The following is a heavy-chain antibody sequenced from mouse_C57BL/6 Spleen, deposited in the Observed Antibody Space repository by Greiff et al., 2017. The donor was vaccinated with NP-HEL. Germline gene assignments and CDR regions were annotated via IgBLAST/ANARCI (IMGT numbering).Heavy chain of an antibody. V-gene: IGHV1-64*01. D-gene: IGHD1-1*01. CDR3: ASITTVVATSGDYFDY. Sequence: QVQLQQPGAELVKPGASVKLSCKASGYTFTSYWMHWVKQRPGQGLEWIGMIHPNSGSTNYNEKFKSKATLTVDKSSSTAYMQLSSLTSEDSAVYYCASITTVVATSGDYFDYWGQGTTLTVSS. J-gene: IGHJ2*01. CDR1: GYTFTSYW. CDR2: IHPNSGST.